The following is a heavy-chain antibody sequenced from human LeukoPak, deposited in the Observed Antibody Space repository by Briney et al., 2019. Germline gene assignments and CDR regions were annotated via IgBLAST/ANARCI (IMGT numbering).Heavy chain of an antibody. CDR2: ISSSSSYI. CDR1: GFTFSRHS. CDR3: ARDSGNYLDAFDI. J-gene: IGHJ3*02. V-gene: IGHV3-21*01. D-gene: IGHD1-7*01. Sequence: GGSLRLSCTASGFTFSRHSINWVRQAPGKGLEWVSSISSSSSYIYYADSVKGRFTISRDNAKNSLYLQMNSLRAEDTAVYYCARDSGNYLDAFDIWGQGTMVTVSS.